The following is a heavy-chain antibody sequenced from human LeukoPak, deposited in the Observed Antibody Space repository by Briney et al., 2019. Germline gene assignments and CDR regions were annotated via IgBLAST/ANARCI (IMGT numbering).Heavy chain of an antibody. CDR1: GFTFGDYA. J-gene: IGHJ6*02. CDR2: IRSKAYGGTT. V-gene: IGHV3-49*04. Sequence: GGSLRLSCTASGFTFGDYAMSWVRQAPGKGLEWVGFIRSKAYGGTTEYAASVKGRFTISRDDSKSIAYLQMNSLKTEDTAVYYCTRHLANYYYYGMDVWGQGTTVTVSS. CDR3: TRHLANYYYYGMDV.